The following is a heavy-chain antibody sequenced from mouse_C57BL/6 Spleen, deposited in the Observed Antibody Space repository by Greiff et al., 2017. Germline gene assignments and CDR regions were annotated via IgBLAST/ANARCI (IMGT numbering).Heavy chain of an antibody. CDR1: GFTFSDYY. V-gene: IGHV5-16*01. CDR3: ARGDEGCYFDY. J-gene: IGHJ2*01. Sequence: EVKVVESEGGLVQPGSSMKLSCTASGFTFSDYYMAWVRQDPEKGLEWVANINYDGSSTYYLDSLKSRFIISRDNAKNILYLQMSRLKSEDTATYYCARGDEGCYFDYWGQGTTLTVSS. D-gene: IGHD6-1*01. CDR2: INYDGSST.